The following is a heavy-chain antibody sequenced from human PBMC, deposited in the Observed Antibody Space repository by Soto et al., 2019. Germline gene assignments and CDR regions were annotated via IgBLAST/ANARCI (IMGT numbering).Heavy chain of an antibody. CDR2: MKSNSGDT. Sequence: QVQLVQSGAEVKKPGASVKVSCKTSGYTFTNYDINWVRQATGQGLEWMGWMKSNSGDTGYAQKFQGRVTMTRNTSISTAYMELSSLTSEDTAVYYCARMNDDISNNPNWFDPWGQGTLVTVSS. J-gene: IGHJ5*02. V-gene: IGHV1-8*01. CDR3: ARMNDDISNNPNWFDP. CDR1: GYTFTNYD. D-gene: IGHD1-1*01.